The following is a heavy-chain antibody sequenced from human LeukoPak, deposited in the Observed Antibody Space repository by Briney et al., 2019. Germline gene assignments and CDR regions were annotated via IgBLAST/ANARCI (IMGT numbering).Heavy chain of an antibody. D-gene: IGHD5-12*01. J-gene: IGHJ4*02. CDR1: GDSVSSNSAA. CDR3: ARSGPSGYIDF. V-gene: IGHV6-1*01. CDR2: TYYRSKWYN. Sequence: SQTLSLTCAISGDSVSSNSAAWNWFRQSPSRGLEWLGRTYYRSKWYNGYAVSVKSRITINPDTSKNHFSLQLNSVTPEDTAIYYCARSGPSGYIDFWGQGTLVTVSS.